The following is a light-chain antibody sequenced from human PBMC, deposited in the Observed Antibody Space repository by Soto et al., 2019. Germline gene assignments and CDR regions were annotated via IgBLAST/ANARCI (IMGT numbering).Light chain of an antibody. Sequence: DIQMTQSPSTLYGSVGDRVTITCRASQTISSWLAWYQQKPGQAPKLLVYKESTLKSGVPSRFSGSGSGTAFTLTISSLQPDDFATYYCQHYNSYSEAFGQGTKGELK. CDR2: KES. V-gene: IGKV1-5*03. CDR3: QHYNSYSEA. CDR1: QTISSW. J-gene: IGKJ1*01.